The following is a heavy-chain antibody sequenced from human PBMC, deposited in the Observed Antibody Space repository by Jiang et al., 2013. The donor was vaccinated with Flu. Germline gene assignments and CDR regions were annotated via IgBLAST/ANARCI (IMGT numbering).Heavy chain of an antibody. D-gene: IGHD3-10*01. CDR1: GGTFSSYA. V-gene: IGHV1-69*01. Sequence: SSVKVSCKASGGTFSSYAISWVRQAPGQGLEWMGGIIPIFGTANYAQKFQGRVTITADESTSTAYMELSSLRSEDTAVYYCARTLEWAGVITWFDPWGQGTLVTVSS. CDR3: ARTLEWAGVITWFDP. J-gene: IGHJ5*02. CDR2: IIPIFGTA.